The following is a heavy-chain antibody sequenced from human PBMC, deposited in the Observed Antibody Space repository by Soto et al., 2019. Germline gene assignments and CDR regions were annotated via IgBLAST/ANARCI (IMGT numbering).Heavy chain of an antibody. J-gene: IGHJ4*02. CDR3: ARLEGLATISYYFDF. Sequence: SETLSLTCSVSGDSINSDKYYWGWIRQPPGKGLEWIGSIYYRGNTYYNPSLQTRVAISLDKSKSQFSLKLTSVTAADSAVYFCARLEGLATISYYFDFWGQGALVTVSS. CDR1: GDSINSDKYY. V-gene: IGHV4-39*01. D-gene: IGHD3-9*01. CDR2: IYYRGNT.